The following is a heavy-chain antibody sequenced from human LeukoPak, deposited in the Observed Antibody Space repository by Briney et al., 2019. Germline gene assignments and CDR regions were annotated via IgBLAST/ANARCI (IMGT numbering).Heavy chain of an antibody. V-gene: IGHV4-34*01. CDR3: AFTVTSDAFDI. CDR1: GGSFSGYY. CDR2: INHSGST. J-gene: IGHJ3*02. Sequence: SETLSLTCAVYGGSFSGYYWSWIRQPPGKGLEWIGEINHSGSTNDNPSLKSRVTISVDTSKNQFSLKLSSVTAADTAVYYCAFTVTSDAFDIWGQGTMVTVSS. D-gene: IGHD4-17*01.